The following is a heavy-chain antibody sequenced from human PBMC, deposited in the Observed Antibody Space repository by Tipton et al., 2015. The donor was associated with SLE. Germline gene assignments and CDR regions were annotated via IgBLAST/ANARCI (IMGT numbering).Heavy chain of an antibody. CDR3: ARAPTTRLDY. Sequence: SLRLSCATSGFTFSGYGMHWVRQAPGKGLEWVAVIWYDGSNKYYADSVKGRFTISRDNSKNTLYLQLNSLRVEDTALYYCARAPTTRLDYWGQGTLVAVSS. J-gene: IGHJ4*02. CDR1: GFTFSGYG. D-gene: IGHD4-17*01. V-gene: IGHV3-33*01. CDR2: IWYDGSNK.